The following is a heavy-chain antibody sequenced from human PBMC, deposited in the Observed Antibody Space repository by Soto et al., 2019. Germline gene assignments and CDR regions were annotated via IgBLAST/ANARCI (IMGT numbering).Heavy chain of an antibody. Sequence: PGGSLRLSCAASGFTFSSYAMHWVRQAPGKGLEWVAVISYDGSNKYYADSVKGRLTISRDNSKNTLYLQMNSLRAEDTAVYYCARDGTIYSSSSPGYWGQGTLVTVSS. V-gene: IGHV3-30-3*01. J-gene: IGHJ4*02. CDR3: ARDGTIYSSSSPGY. D-gene: IGHD6-6*01. CDR1: GFTFSSYA. CDR2: ISYDGSNK.